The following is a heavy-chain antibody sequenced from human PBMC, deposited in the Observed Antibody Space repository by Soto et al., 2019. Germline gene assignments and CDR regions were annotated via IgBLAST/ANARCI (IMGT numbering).Heavy chain of an antibody. V-gene: IGHV3-73*01. CDR2: IRSKANSYAT. Sequence: GGSLRLSCAVSGFALSGSTIHWVRPASGKGLEWVGRIRSKANSYATAYAKSVKGRFIISTDDSKSTAYLQMDSLKIEDTAVYYCFRENYFSYHGMDVWGPGPTVTASS. CDR3: FRENYFSYHGMDV. J-gene: IGHJ6*02. CDR1: GFALSGST.